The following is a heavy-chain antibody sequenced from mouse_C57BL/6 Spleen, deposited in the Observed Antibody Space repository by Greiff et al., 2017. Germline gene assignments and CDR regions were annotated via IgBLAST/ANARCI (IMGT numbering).Heavy chain of an antibody. J-gene: IGHJ3*01. D-gene: IGHD2-4*01. CDR3: ASGYDYDVEAGFAY. CDR2: IYPGSGST. CDR1: GYTFTSYW. V-gene: IGHV1-55*01. Sequence: QVQLQQPGAELVKPGASVKMSCKASGYTFTSYWITWVKQRPGQGLEWIGDIYPGSGSTNYNEKFKSKATLTVDTSSSTAYMQLSSLTSEDSAVYYCASGYDYDVEAGFAYWGQGTLVTVSA.